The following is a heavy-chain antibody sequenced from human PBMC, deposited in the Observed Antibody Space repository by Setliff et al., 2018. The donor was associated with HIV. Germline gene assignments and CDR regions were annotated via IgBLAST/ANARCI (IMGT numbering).Heavy chain of an antibody. CDR2: IHTNTGDP. V-gene: IGHV7-4-1*02. J-gene: IGHJ4*02. Sequence: ASVKVSCKASGYTFTSYAVNWVRQAPGQGLEWVGWIHTNTGDPTYAQGFTGRFVFSLDTSVSTAYVQISSLKAEDTAVYYCARDGAVAGRLLGYWGQGTLVTVS. D-gene: IGHD6-19*01. CDR3: ARDGAVAGRLLGY. CDR1: GYTFTSYA.